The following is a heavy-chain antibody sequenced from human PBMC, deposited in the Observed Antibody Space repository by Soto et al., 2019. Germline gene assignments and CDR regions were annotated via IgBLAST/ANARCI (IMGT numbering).Heavy chain of an antibody. J-gene: IGHJ4*02. CDR3: ALGARYSGDNPSY. V-gene: IGHV3-23*01. CDR2: MSGSANDI. CDR1: GFSITSCA. D-gene: IGHD3-10*01. Sequence: EVQLLESGGGLVQPGGSLRLSCAASGFSITSCAMSWVRQAPGKGLEWISCMSGSANDIYYADSVKGRFTISRDNPKKYLYIHSSSLGDEALSVCYCALGARYSGDNPSYWGQGTLVTVSS.